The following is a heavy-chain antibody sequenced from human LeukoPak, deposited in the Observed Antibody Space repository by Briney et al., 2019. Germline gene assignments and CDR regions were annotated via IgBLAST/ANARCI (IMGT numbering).Heavy chain of an antibody. V-gene: IGHV1-69*13. Sequence: ASVKVSCKASGGTFSNYAISWVRQAPGQGLEWMGGIIPIFGMANYAQKFQGRVTITADESTSTAYIDLSSLRAEDTAVYYCARSREMATMFDVDCWGQGTLVTVSS. D-gene: IGHD5-24*01. CDR3: ARSREMATMFDVDC. CDR2: IIPIFGMA. CDR1: GGTFSNYA. J-gene: IGHJ4*02.